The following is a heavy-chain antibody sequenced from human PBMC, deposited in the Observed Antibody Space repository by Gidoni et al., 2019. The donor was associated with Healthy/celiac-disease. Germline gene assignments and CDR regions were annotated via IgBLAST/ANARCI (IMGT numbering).Heavy chain of an antibody. CDR1: GFTFSNDC. Sequence: EVRLVESGGGLVKPGGSLILSCAASGFTFSNDCMSWVRQAPGKGLEWVGRIKSKTDGGTTDYAVPVKGRFTISRDDAKNTLYLQMNSLKTEDTAVYYCTTDLPNSGYGYYYYYGMDVWGQGTTVTVSS. J-gene: IGHJ6*02. V-gene: IGHV3-15*01. D-gene: IGHD5-12*01. CDR3: TTDLPNSGYGYYYYYGMDV. CDR2: IKSKTDGGTT.